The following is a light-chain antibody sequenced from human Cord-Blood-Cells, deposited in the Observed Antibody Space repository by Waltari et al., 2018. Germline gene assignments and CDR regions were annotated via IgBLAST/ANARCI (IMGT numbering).Light chain of an antibody. V-gene: IGLV2-14*01. CDR3: SSYTSSSTWV. CDR1: SSDVGGYNY. J-gene: IGLJ3*02. CDR2: DVS. Sequence: QSALTQPASVSGSPGQSITISRTGTSSDVGGYNYVSWYQQHPGKAPKLMIYDVSNRPSGFSNRFSGSRSGNTASLTISGLQGEDEADYYCSSYTSSSTWVFGGGTKLTVL.